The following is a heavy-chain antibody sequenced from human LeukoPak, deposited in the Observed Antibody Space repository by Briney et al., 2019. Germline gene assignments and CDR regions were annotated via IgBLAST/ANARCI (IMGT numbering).Heavy chain of an antibody. Sequence: ASVKVSCTASGYTFTGYHMHWVRQAPGQGLEWMGRINPNSGGTNYAQKFQGRVTMTRGTSISTAYMELSRLRSDDTAVYYCAKDHQDAFDIWGQGTMVTVSS. V-gene: IGHV1-2*06. CDR1: GYTFTGYH. J-gene: IGHJ3*02. CDR2: INPNSGGT. CDR3: AKDHQDAFDI.